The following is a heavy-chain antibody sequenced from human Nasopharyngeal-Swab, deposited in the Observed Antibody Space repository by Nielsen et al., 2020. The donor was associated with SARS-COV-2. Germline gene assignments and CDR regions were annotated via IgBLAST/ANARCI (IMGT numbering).Heavy chain of an antibody. V-gene: IGHV5-10-1*01. CDR3: ATPRDRGYADARFDY. CDR2: INPSDSYT. Sequence: GESLKISCKGSGYSFTSYCISWVRQMPGKGLEWMGSINPSDSYTNYSQSFQGHVTISVDKSNSTAYLQWSSLKASDTAIYYFATPRDRGYADARFDYWGQGTLVTVSS. D-gene: IGHD5-12*01. J-gene: IGHJ4*02. CDR1: GYSFTSYC.